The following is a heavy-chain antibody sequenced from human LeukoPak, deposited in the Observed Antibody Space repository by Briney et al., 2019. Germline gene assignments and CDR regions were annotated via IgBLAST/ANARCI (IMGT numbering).Heavy chain of an antibody. CDR3: PRGRYMSTTLYYFNY. CDR1: GGSISSGSYY. D-gene: IGHD1-26*01. Sequence: SETLSLTCTVSGGSISSGSYYWGWIRQHPGKGLEWIGNIYYTGSTYYNPSLKSRVTISVDTSKTHFSLNLSSVTAADTAVYYCPRGRYMSTTLYYFNYWGQGTLVTVSS. V-gene: IGHV4-39*02. J-gene: IGHJ4*02. CDR2: IYYTGST.